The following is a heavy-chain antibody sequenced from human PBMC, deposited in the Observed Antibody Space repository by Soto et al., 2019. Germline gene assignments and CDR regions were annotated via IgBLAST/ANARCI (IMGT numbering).Heavy chain of an antibody. V-gene: IGHV5-51*01. J-gene: IGHJ4*02. D-gene: IGHD3-9*01. CDR2: IYPGDSDT. CDR1: GFGFDITW. CDR3: AKFLRYFDRTGYLDA. Sequence: PGESLKISCKGSGFGFDITWLAWLRQVTGKGLEWEGIIYPGDSDTRYSPSLEGRVTLSVDKSITTANLHWTSLKEADTATYYCAKFLRYFDRTGYLDAWGQGTPVTVSS.